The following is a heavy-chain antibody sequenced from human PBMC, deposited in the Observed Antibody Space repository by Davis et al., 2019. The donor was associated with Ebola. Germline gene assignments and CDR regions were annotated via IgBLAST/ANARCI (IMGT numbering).Heavy chain of an antibody. CDR1: GFSFTTYW. CDR2: IYPDDSDT. Sequence: GESLKISCKGFGFSFTTYWIGWVRQMPGKGLEWMAIIYPDDSDTRYSPSFQGQVTISADKSISTVYLQWSSLKTSDTAMYYCAPQTWNSDSTSFDLWGQGTLVTVSS. CDR3: APQTWNSDSTSFDL. J-gene: IGHJ4*02. V-gene: IGHV5-51*01. D-gene: IGHD2/OR15-2a*01.